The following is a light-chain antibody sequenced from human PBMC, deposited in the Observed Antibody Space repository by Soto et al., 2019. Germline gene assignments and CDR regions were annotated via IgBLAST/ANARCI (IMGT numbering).Light chain of an antibody. V-gene: IGKV1-9*01. CDR2: AAS. CDR3: QQLNSYPRT. CDR1: QGISSY. J-gene: IGKJ1*01. Sequence: DIQLTQSPSFLSASVGDRVTITCRSSQGISSYLAWYQQKPGKAPKLLIYAASSLQSGVPSRFSGSESGTEFTLTISSLQPEDSATYYCQQLNSYPRTFGQGTKVDSK.